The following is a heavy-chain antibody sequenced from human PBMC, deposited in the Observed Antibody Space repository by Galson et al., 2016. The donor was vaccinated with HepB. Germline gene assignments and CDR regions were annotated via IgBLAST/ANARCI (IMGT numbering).Heavy chain of an antibody. J-gene: IGHJ4*02. Sequence: SLRLSCAASGFSFPDYYMSWIRQAPGKGLEWVSYISGSSNYIKYADSLEGRFSISRDNTKKTLYLQMNSLRAEDTAVYYCASSRRSSPGAGYWGQGTLVTVSS. CDR1: GFSFPDYY. V-gene: IGHV3-11*06. CDR3: ASSRRSSPGAGY. CDR2: ISGSSNYI. D-gene: IGHD6-13*01.